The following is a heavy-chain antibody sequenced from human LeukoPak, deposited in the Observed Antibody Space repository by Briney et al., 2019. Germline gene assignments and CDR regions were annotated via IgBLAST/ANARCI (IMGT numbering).Heavy chain of an antibody. D-gene: IGHD6-13*01. CDR1: GFTFSDYY. V-gene: IGHV3-11*04. Sequence: GGSLRLSCAASGFTFSDYYMSWIRQAPGKGLEWVSYMSSSGRTIYYADSVKGRFTISRDNAKNSLHLQMNSLRAEDTAVYYCAKDRSSSWYPFFDYWGQGTLVTVSS. J-gene: IGHJ4*02. CDR2: MSSSGRTI. CDR3: AKDRSSSWYPFFDY.